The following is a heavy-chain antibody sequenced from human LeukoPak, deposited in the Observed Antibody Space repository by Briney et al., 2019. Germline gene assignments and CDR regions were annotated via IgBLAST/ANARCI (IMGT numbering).Heavy chain of an antibody. D-gene: IGHD3-3*01. Sequence: SETLSLTCTVSGGSISSYYWSWIRQPPGKGLEWIGYIYYSGSTNYNPSLKSRVTISVDTSKNQFSLKLSSVTAADTAVYYCARDFGSGQLAGFWYWGQGTLVTVSS. J-gene: IGHJ4*02. CDR1: GGSISSYY. CDR3: ARDFGSGQLAGFWY. CDR2: IYYSGST. V-gene: IGHV4-59*01.